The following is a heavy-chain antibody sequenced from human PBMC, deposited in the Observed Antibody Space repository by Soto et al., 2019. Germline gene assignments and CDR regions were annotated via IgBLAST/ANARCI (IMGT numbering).Heavy chain of an antibody. CDR2: IIQNLHTP. D-gene: IGHD4-17*01. J-gene: IGHJ5*02. V-gene: IGHV1-69*01. CDR1: GGVFSKYG. CDR3: ASTDGGDYYNWFDP. Sequence: QVQLVQSGAEVKKPGSSVKVSCMATGGVFSKYGISWVRQRPGQGLEWIGGIIQNLHTPNYAQKFQDRVTITADESTSTVYMDLSSLRSEDTAIYYCASTDGGDYYNWFDPWGQGTLVTVSS.